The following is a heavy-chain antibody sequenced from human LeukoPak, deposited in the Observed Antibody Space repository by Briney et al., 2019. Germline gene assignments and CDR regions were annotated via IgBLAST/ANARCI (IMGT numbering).Heavy chain of an antibody. CDR2: INSDGSST. CDR3: ARVSNYYGSGNYQKQFDY. J-gene: IGHJ4*02. Sequence: GGSLRLSGAASGFSFSGYWMHWVRQAPGKGLVWVSRINSDGSSTSYADSVKGRFTISRDNAKNTLYLQMNSLRAEDTAVYYCARVSNYYGSGNYQKQFDYWGQGTLVTVSS. V-gene: IGHV3-74*01. CDR1: GFSFSGYW. D-gene: IGHD3-10*01.